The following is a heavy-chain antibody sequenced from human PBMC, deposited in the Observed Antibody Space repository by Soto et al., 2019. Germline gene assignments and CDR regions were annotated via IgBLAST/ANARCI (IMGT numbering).Heavy chain of an antibody. V-gene: IGHV3-23*01. Sequence: EAQLLESGGGLVQPGGSLRLSCVVSGFTLSAYAMSWVRQTPGRGLEWVAAISGRGERTYYADSGKGRFTISRDNSKDTLYLQMDSLRVEDTAVYYCAKDAFSGYDSAYWGQGTLVSVSS. CDR2: ISGRGERT. D-gene: IGHD5-12*01. CDR3: AKDAFSGYDSAY. CDR1: GFTLSAYA. J-gene: IGHJ4*02.